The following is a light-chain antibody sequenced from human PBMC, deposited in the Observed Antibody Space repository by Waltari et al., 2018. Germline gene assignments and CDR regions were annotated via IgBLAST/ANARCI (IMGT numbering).Light chain of an antibody. CDR3: QQYFDTLVEPT. CDR2: WAS. V-gene: IGKV4-1*01. CDR1: QSLLYSSNNKNY. Sequence: DIVMTQSPDSLAVSLGERATINCKSSQSLLYSSNNKNYLAWYQQKPGQSPKLLISWASTRQAGVPDRFRGSGSGTDFTLTISSLQAADVAVYYCQQYFDTLVEPTFGQGTKLEIK. J-gene: IGKJ2*01.